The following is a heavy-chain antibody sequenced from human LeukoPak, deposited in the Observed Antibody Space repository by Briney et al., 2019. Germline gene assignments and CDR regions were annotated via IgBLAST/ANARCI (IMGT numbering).Heavy chain of an antibody. CDR2: IIPIFGTA. V-gene: IGHV1-69*13. J-gene: IGHJ6*02. CDR1: GGTFSSYA. D-gene: IGHD3-16*01. Sequence: SVKVSCKASGGTFSSYAISWVRQAPGQGLEWMGGIIPIFGTANYAQKFQGRVTITADESTSTAYMELSSLRSEDTAVYYCARLPYTASYYYYGMDVWGQGTTVTVSS. CDR3: ARLPYTASYYYYGMDV.